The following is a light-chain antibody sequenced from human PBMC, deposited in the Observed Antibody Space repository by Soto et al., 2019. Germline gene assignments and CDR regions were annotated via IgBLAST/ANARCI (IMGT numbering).Light chain of an antibody. Sequence: QSALTQPPSASGSPGQSVTISCTGTSSDVGAYNYVSWYQQHPGKVPKLMISEVTKRPSGVPDRFSGSKSGNTASLTVSGLQVEDEADYYCCSYAGTYSYVFGTGTKVTVL. CDR1: SSDVGAYNY. J-gene: IGLJ1*01. CDR2: EVT. CDR3: CSYAGTYSYV. V-gene: IGLV2-8*01.